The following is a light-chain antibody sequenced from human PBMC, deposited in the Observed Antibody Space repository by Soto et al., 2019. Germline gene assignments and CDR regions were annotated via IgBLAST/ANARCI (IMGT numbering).Light chain of an antibody. V-gene: IGKV1-5*03. J-gene: IGKJ2*01. Sequence: DIQMTQSPSTLSASVGDRATITCRASQSISTSLAWFQQKPGKAPKLLIFKASNLESGVPSRFSGSGSGTEFTLTISSLQPDDFATYYCQQYDSYSYTLGQGTKLEIK. CDR2: KAS. CDR3: QQYDSYSYT. CDR1: QSISTS.